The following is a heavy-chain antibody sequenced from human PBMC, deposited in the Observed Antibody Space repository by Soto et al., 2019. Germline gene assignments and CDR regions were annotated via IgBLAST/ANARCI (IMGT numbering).Heavy chain of an antibody. CDR1: GYSFTSYW. Sequence: PGESLKISCKGSGYSFTSYWIGWVRQMPGKGLEWMGIIYPGDSDTGHSPSFQGQVTISADKSISTAYLQWSSLKASDTAMYYCARSTYGSGSPYYYYYYMDVWGKGTTVTVSS. CDR3: ARSTYGSGSPYYYYYYMDV. D-gene: IGHD3-10*01. CDR2: IYPGDSDT. V-gene: IGHV5-51*01. J-gene: IGHJ6*03.